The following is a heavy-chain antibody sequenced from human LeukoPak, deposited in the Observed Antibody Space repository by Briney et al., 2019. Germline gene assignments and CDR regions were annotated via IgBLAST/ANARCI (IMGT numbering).Heavy chain of an antibody. CDR3: ARWGGTRQYYFDY. Sequence: GGSLRLSCAVSGFIFSDYGFHWVRQAPGKGLEWVAVTRFDGSIKQYADSVKGRFTVSRDDSKNTLYLQMNFLKSEDTAVYYCARWGGTRQYYFDYWGQGTLVTVSS. D-gene: IGHD1-1*01. J-gene: IGHJ4*02. CDR2: TRFDGSIK. V-gene: IGHV3-33*01. CDR1: GFIFSDYG.